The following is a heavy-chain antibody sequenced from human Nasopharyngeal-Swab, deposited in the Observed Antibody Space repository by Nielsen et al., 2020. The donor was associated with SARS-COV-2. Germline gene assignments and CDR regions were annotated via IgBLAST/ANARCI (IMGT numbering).Heavy chain of an antibody. J-gene: IGHJ4*02. CDR3: ARDRGWGYTGYGSLGY. CDR2: IPPTASHI. Sequence: GESLKISCATSGFTFTDYVMTWVRQAPGKGLEWISYIPPTASHIYYADSVRGRFTISRDNAKKSLYLQMESLRPEDTAVYYCARDRGWGYTGYGSLGYWGQGVLVTVSS. V-gene: IGHV3-48*01. D-gene: IGHD5-12*01. CDR1: GFTFTDYV.